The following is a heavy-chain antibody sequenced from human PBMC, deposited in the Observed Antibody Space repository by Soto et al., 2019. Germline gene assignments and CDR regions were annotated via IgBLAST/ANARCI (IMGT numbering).Heavy chain of an antibody. CDR3: ASRDILTGYYWYYFDY. J-gene: IGHJ4*02. D-gene: IGHD3-9*01. V-gene: IGHV3-48*02. CDR2: ISSSSSTI. CDR1: GFTFSSYS. Sequence: EVQLVESGGGLVQPGGSLRLSCAASGFTFSSYSMNWVRQAPGKGLEWVSYISSSSSTIYYADSVKGRFTISRDNAKNSLYLQMNSLRDEDTAVYYCASRDILTGYYWYYFDYWGQGTLVTVSS.